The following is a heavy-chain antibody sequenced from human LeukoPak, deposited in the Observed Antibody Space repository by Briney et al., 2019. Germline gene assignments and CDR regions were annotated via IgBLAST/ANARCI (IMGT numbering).Heavy chain of an antibody. CDR2: IYYSGST. CDR1: GGSISSSSYY. CDR3: RARRKVGAFDI. Sequence: SETLSLTCTVSGGSISSSSYYWGWIRQPPGKGLEWIGSIYYSGSTYYNPSLKSRVTISVDTSKNQFSLKLSSVTAADTVVYYCRARRKVGAFDIWGQGTMITVSS. D-gene: IGHD1-26*01. J-gene: IGHJ3*02. V-gene: IGHV4-39*07.